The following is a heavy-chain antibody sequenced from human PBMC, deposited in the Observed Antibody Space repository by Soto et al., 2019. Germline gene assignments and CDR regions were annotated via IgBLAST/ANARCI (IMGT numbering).Heavy chain of an antibody. Sequence: QLQLQESGPGLVKPSETLSLTCTVSGGSISSSSYYWGWIRQPPGKGLEWIGSIYYSGSTYYNPSLQTRVTIPVAPSKNRFSLTLSSVTAAATAVYYCARHPPAISISDHWGQGTLVTVSS. CDR3: ARHPPAISISDH. CDR2: IYYSGST. V-gene: IGHV4-39*01. J-gene: IGHJ4*02. D-gene: IGHD3-3*01. CDR1: GGSISSSSYY.